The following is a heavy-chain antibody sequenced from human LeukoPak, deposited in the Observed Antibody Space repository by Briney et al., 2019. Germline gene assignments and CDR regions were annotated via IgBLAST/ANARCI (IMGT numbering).Heavy chain of an antibody. J-gene: IGHJ6*03. CDR3: ARDSSSSQYYYYYYYTDV. Sequence: ASVKVSCKASGYTFTGYYMHWVRQAPGQGLEWMGWINPNSGGTNYAQKFQGRVTMTRDTSISTAYMELSRLRSDDTAVYYCARDSSSSQYYYYYYYTDVWGKGTMVTVSS. D-gene: IGHD6-6*01. CDR2: INPNSGGT. CDR1: GYTFTGYY. V-gene: IGHV1-2*02.